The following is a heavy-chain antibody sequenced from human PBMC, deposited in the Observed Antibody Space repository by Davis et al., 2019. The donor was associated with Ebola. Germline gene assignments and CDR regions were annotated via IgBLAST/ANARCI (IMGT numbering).Heavy chain of an antibody. CDR1: GYTFTSYA. CDR3: ARAGIVVVPAAPYYYYGMDV. Sequence: AASVKVSCKASGYTFTSYAMHWVRQAPGQRLEWMGWINAGNGNTKYSQKFQGRVTIARDTSASTAYMELRSLRSDDTAVYYCARAGIVVVPAAPYYYYGMDVWGQGTTVTVSS. D-gene: IGHD2-2*01. V-gene: IGHV1-3*01. J-gene: IGHJ6*02. CDR2: INAGNGNT.